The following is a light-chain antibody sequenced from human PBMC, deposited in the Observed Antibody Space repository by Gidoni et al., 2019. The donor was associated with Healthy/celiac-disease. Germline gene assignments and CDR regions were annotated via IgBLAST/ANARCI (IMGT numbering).Light chain of an antibody. Sequence: QSALTQPRSVSGSPGQSVTISCTGTSSDVGGYTYVSWYQQHPGKAPKLMIYDVSKRPSGVPDRFSGSKSGNTASLTISGPQAEDEADYYCCSYAGSYTRVFGGGTKLTVL. J-gene: IGLJ3*02. V-gene: IGLV2-11*01. CDR2: DVS. CDR1: SSDVGGYTY. CDR3: CSYAGSYTRV.